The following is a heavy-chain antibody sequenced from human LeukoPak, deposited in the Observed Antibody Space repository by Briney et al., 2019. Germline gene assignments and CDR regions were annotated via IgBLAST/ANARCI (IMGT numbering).Heavy chain of an antibody. V-gene: IGHV4-61*02. D-gene: IGHD6-13*01. CDR1: GGSISSGSYY. CDR2: IYTSGST. J-gene: IGHJ4*02. Sequence: SQTLSLTCTVSGGSISSGSYYWSWIRQPAGKGLEWIGRIYTSGSTNYNPSLKSRVTISVDTSKNQFSLKLSSVTAADTAVYYCAREGEPAAGIDYWGQGTLVTVSS. CDR3: AREGEPAAGIDY.